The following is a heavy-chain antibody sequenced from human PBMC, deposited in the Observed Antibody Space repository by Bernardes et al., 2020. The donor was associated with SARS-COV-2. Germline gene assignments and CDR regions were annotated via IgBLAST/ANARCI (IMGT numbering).Heavy chain of an antibody. CDR1: GGSINREGYY. J-gene: IGHJ4*02. V-gene: IGHV4-61*08. Sequence: SETLSLTCTVSGGSINREGYYWGWIRQPPGKGLEWIGFAYYSGSTNYNPSLKSRVTISVDTSKNQFSLKVTSLTAADTAVYYCARVDCSRTTCPADSWGQGTLVTVSS. CDR3: ARVDCSRTTCPADS. D-gene: IGHD2-2*01. CDR2: AYYSGST.